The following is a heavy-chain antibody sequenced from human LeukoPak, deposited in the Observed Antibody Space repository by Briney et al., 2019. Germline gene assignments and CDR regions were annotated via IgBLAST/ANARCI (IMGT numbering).Heavy chain of an antibody. Sequence: PGRSLRLSCAASGFSVSSQALHWVRQAPGKGLEWVAVISHDAGSQLYADSVRGRFTISKHSSNNTVYLQMNDLRPEDTAVYYCARVPQNFAVQGLDIWGQGTMVTVSS. CDR2: ISHDAGSQ. V-gene: IGHV3-30-3*01. CDR3: ARVPQNFAVQGLDI. J-gene: IGHJ3*02. D-gene: IGHD1-7*01. CDR1: GFSVSSQA.